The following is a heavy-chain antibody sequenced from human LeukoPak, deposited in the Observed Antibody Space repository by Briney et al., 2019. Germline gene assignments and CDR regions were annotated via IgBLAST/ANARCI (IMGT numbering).Heavy chain of an antibody. D-gene: IGHD4-23*01. CDR1: GYTFTGYY. CDR3: ARAPALRSTTVATFDP. V-gene: IGHV1-2*06. J-gene: IGHJ5*02. Sequence: GASVKVSCKASGYTFTGYYMHWVRQAPGQGLEWMGRINPNSGGTNYAQKFQGRVTMTRDTSISTAYMELSRLRSDDTAVYYCARAPALRSTTVATFDPWGQGTLVTVSS. CDR2: INPNSGGT.